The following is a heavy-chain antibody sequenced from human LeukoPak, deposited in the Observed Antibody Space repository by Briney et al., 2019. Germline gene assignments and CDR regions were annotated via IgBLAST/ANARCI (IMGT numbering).Heavy chain of an antibody. J-gene: IGHJ4*02. V-gene: IGHV1-18*01. CDR1: GYTFTSYG. Sequence: ASVKVSCTASGYTFTSYGISWVRQAPGQGLEWMGWISAYSGDTNYAQNLQDRVTMTTDTSTSTAYMDLRSLRSDGTAVYYCARVIRDRLQFFDYWGQGTLVTVSS. CDR3: ARVIRDRLQFFDY. D-gene: IGHD2-21*01. CDR2: ISAYSGDT.